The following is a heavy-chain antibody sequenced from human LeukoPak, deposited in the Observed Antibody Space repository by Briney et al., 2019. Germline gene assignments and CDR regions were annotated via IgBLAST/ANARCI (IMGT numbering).Heavy chain of an antibody. CDR3: ARDEQGLSAAGYDY. Sequence: SLRLSCAASGFTFDDYAMHWVRQAPGKGLEWVSGISWNSGSIGYADSVKGRFTISRDNAKNSLYLQMNSLRAEDTAVYYCARDEQGLSAAGYDYWGQGTLVTVSS. V-gene: IGHV3-9*01. CDR1: GFTFDDYA. CDR2: ISWNSGSI. D-gene: IGHD6-13*01. J-gene: IGHJ4*02.